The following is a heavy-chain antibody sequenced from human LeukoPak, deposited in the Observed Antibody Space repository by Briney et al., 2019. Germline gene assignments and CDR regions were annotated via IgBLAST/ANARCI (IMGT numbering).Heavy chain of an antibody. CDR3: AKDPNFDWLTFYYFDY. Sequence: RGSLRLSCAASGFTFSSYAMSWVRQAPGKGLEWVSAISGSGGSTYYADSVKGRFTISRDNSKNTLYLQMNSLRAEDTAVYYCAKDPNFDWLTFYYFDYWGQGTLVTVSS. D-gene: IGHD3-9*01. CDR1: GFTFSSYA. CDR2: ISGSGGST. J-gene: IGHJ4*02. V-gene: IGHV3-23*01.